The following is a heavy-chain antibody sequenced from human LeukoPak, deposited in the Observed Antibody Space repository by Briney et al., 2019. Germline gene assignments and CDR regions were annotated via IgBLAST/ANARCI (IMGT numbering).Heavy chain of an antibody. D-gene: IGHD4-17*01. J-gene: IGHJ2*01. V-gene: IGHV4-39*01. CDR3: ARSHYGDRRTRWYFDL. Sequence: SETLSLTCTVSGGSISSSSYYWGWIRQPPGKGLEWIGSIYYSGSTYYNPSLKSRVTISVDTSKNQFSLKPSSVTAADTAVYYCARSHYGDRRTRWYFDLWGRGTLVTVSS. CDR2: IYYSGST. CDR1: GGSISSSSYY.